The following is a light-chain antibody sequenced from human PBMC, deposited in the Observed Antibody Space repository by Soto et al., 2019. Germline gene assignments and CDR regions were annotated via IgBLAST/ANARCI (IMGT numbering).Light chain of an antibody. V-gene: IGKV1-39*01. CDR3: QQSYSFPDT. CDR2: DAS. J-gene: IGKJ2*01. Sequence: DIQMTQSPSSLSASLGDRVTITCRASQTINTYLNWYQQKPGKAPKLLIYDASSLHSGVPTRFSGSGSGTDFALTISSLQPEDFATYYCQQSYSFPDTFGQGTKLDI. CDR1: QTINTY.